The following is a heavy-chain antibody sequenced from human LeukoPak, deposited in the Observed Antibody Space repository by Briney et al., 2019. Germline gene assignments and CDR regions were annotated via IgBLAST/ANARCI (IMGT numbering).Heavy chain of an antibody. Sequence: GRSLRLSCAASGFTFSSYGMHWVRQAPGKGLEWVAVISYDGSNKYYADSVKGRFTISRGNSKNTLYLQMNSLRAEDTAVYYCAKEVEWELPASDYWGQGTLVTVSS. D-gene: IGHD1-26*01. J-gene: IGHJ4*02. V-gene: IGHV3-30*18. CDR2: ISYDGSNK. CDR1: GFTFSSYG. CDR3: AKEVEWELPASDY.